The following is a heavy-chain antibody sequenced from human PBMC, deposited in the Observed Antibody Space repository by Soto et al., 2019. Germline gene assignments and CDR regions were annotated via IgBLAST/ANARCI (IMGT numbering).Heavy chain of an antibody. J-gene: IGHJ4*02. V-gene: IGHV4-59*01. Sequence: TSETLSLTCTVSGGSISSYYWSWIRQPPGKGLEWIGYIYYSGSTNYNPSLKSRVTISVDTSKNQFSLKLSSVTAADTAVYYCATTPKYCGGDCYWFDYWGPGTLVTVSS. CDR1: GGSISSYY. CDR3: ATTPKYCGGDCYWFDY. CDR2: IYYSGST. D-gene: IGHD2-21*02.